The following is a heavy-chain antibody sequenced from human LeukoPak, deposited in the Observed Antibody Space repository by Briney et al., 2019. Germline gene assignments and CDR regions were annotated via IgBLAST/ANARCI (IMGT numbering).Heavy chain of an antibody. V-gene: IGHV3-11*01. D-gene: IGHD2-15*01. Sequence: GGSLRLSCAASGFTFSDYYMSWIRQAPGKGLEGVSYISSSGSTIYYADSVKGRFTISRDNAKNSLYLQMNSLRAEDTAVYYCARVVVAATNWFDPWGQGTLVTVFS. J-gene: IGHJ5*02. CDR3: ARVVVAATNWFDP. CDR2: ISSSGSTI. CDR1: GFTFSDYY.